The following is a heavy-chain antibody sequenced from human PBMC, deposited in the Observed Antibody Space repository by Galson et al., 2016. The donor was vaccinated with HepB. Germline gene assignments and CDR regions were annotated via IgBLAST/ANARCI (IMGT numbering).Heavy chain of an antibody. D-gene: IGHD2-21*02. V-gene: IGHV4-39*01. CDR1: GGSISSRHHF. J-gene: IGHJ4*02. Sequence: SETLSLTCTVAGGSISSRHHFWGWIRQPPGKGLEWIGSISHTGNTYYNSSLKSRISLSVDTSTNQFSLKLTSVTAVDTAIYYCARLSLWGDLYYFDSWGPGTLVPVSS. CDR2: ISHTGNT. CDR3: ARLSLWGDLYYFDS.